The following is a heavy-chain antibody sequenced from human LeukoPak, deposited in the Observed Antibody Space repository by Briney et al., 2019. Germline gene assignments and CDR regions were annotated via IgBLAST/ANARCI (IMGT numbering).Heavy chain of an antibody. J-gene: IGHJ4*02. D-gene: IGHD2-2*01. CDR3: ARVYPLRVPAAMDY. Sequence: PGGSLRLFCGASGFTLSTYWMSWVRQAQGRGREGGANVNQDGSDKYYVDSAKGGFTVSRDNAKNSLYLQMNSLRAEDTAVYYCARVYPLRVPAAMDYWGQGTLVPVSS. CDR1: GFTLSTYW. V-gene: IGHV3-7*01. CDR2: VNQDGSDK.